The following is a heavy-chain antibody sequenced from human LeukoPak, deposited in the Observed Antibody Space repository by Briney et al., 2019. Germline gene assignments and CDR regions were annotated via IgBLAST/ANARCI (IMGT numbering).Heavy chain of an antibody. CDR3: ARDLVSGTLNWFDP. D-gene: IGHD1-14*01. V-gene: IGHV3-21*01. J-gene: IGHJ5*02. CDR1: GFTFSSYS. Sequence: PGGSLRLSCAASGFTFSSYSMNWVRQAPGKGLEWVSSISSSSSYIYYADSVKGRFTISRDNAKNSLFLQMNSLRAEDTAVYYCARDLVSGTLNWFDPWGQGTLVTVSS. CDR2: ISSSSSYI.